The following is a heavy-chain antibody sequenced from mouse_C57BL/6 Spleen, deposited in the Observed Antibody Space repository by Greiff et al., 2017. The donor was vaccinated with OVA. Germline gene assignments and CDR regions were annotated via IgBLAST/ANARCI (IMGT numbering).Heavy chain of an antibody. J-gene: IGHJ4*01. V-gene: IGHV1-80*01. CDR3: ARNGYYEVDY. CDR1: GYAFSSYW. Sequence: VNVVESGAELVKPGASVKISCKASGYAFSSYWMNWVKQRPGKGLEWIGQIYPGDGDTNYNGKFKGKATLTADKSSSTAYMPLSSLTSEDSAVYFCARNGYYEVDYWGQGTSVTVAS. D-gene: IGHD2-3*01. CDR2: IYPGDGDT.